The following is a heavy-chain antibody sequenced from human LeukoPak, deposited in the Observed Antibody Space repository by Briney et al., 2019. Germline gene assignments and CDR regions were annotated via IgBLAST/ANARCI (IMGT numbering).Heavy chain of an antibody. CDR2: IYSGGST. V-gene: IGHV3-66*01. Sequence: GGSLRLSCAASGFTVSSNYMSWVRQAPGKGLEWVSVIYSGGSTYYADSVKGRFTISRDNSKNTLYLQMNSLRAEDTAVYYCARWTVITTYFDYWGQGTLVTVSS. CDR3: ARWTVITTYFDY. D-gene: IGHD3-22*01. J-gene: IGHJ4*02. CDR1: GFTVSSNY.